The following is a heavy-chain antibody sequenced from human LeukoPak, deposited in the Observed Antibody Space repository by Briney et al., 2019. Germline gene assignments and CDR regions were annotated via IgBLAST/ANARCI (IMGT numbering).Heavy chain of an antibody. CDR2: INPSGGGT. V-gene: IGHV1-46*01. Sequence: ASVMVSCKASGFSFTSYYMHWVRQAPGQGLEWMGIINPSGGGTNYAQNFQGRVTMTRDTSTSTVYVELSSLRSEDTAVYYCAKEARIGNTGGSLDYWGQGTLVTVSS. J-gene: IGHJ4*02. D-gene: IGHD2-8*02. CDR3: AKEARIGNTGGSLDY. CDR1: GFSFTSYY.